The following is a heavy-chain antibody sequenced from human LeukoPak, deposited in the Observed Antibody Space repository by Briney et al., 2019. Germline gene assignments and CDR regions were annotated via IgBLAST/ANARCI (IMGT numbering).Heavy chain of an antibody. CDR2: INASGGST. CDR3: ARDIPLPDIVATAYPGYYFDY. Sequence: ASVKVSCKASGYTFTSYYMHWVRQAPGQGLEWMGIINASGGSTSYAQKFQGRVTMTRDMSTSTVYMELSSLRSEDTAVYYCARDIPLPDIVATAYPGYYFDYWGQGTLVTVFS. CDR1: GYTFTSYY. V-gene: IGHV1-46*01. J-gene: IGHJ4*02. D-gene: IGHD5-12*01.